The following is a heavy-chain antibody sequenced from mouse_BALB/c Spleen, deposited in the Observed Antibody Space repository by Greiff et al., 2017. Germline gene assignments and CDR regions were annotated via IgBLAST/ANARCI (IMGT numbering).Heavy chain of an antibody. J-gene: IGHJ4*01. V-gene: IGHV1-87*01. Sequence: VKLLESGAELARPGASVKLSCKASGYTFTSYWMQWVKQRPGQGLEWIGAIYPGDGDTRYTQKFKGKATLTADKSSSTAYMQLSSLASEDSAVYYCAREDYGSSYAAMDYWGQGTSVTVSS. CDR3: AREDYGSSYAAMDY. D-gene: IGHD1-1*01. CDR1: GYTFTSYW. CDR2: IYPGDGDT.